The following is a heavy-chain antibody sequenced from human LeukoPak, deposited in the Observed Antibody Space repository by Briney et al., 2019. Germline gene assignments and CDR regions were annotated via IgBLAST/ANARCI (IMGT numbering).Heavy chain of an antibody. CDR3: TRVGYIDEGIDY. D-gene: IGHD5-24*01. Sequence: AGGSLRLSCVASGFPFSSYCMTWVRQAPGKGLEWVANIKQDGSKKSYVDSVKGRFTISRDNAKNSLYLQMNSLRAEATAIYYCTRVGYIDEGIDYWGQGTQVTVSS. V-gene: IGHV3-7*04. CDR2: IKQDGSKK. J-gene: IGHJ4*02. CDR1: GFPFSSYC.